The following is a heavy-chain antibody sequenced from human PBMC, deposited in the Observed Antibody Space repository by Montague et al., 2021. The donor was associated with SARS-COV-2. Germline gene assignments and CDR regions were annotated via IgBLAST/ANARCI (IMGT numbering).Heavy chain of an antibody. V-gene: IGHV4-59*01. J-gene: IGHJ4*02. CDR3: ASPGGYCTGGSCYYVY. D-gene: IGHD2-15*01. CDR1: GGCISTYY. CDR2: IYYSGST. Sequence: SETLSLTCSVSGGCISTYYWSWIRQPPGKGLEWIGYIYYSGSTNYNPSLKSRVTISIDTSKNQFSLELSSVTAADMAVYYCASPGGYCTGGSCYYVYWGQGTLVTVSS.